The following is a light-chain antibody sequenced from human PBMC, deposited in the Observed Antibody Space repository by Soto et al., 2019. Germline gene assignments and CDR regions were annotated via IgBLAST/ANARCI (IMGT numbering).Light chain of an antibody. CDR1: SSDVGGYNY. V-gene: IGLV2-8*01. CDR2: EVT. CDR3: SPYADSNDRVV. Sequence: QSALTQPPSASGSPGQSVTISCTGTSSDVGGYNYVSWYQQHPGKAPKLMIYEVTKRPSGVPGRFSGSKSGNTASLTVSGLQAEDEADYYCSPYADSNDRVVFGGGTKLTVL. J-gene: IGLJ2*01.